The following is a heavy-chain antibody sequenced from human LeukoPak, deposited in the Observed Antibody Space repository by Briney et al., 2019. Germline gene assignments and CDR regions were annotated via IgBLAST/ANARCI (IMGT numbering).Heavy chain of an antibody. CDR3: AKLGDCSTSSCYPRTPIDY. J-gene: IGHJ4*02. CDR1: GFTFDSNA. CDR2: ITSSANFK. V-gene: IGHV3-23*01. D-gene: IGHD2-2*01. Sequence: QTGGSLRLSCAASGFTFDSNAMTWVRQAPGKGLEWVSAITSSANFKYYADSVKGRFTISRDNSKNTLYLQMNSLTAEDTAVYYCAKLGDCSTSSCYPRTPIDYWGQGTLVTVSS.